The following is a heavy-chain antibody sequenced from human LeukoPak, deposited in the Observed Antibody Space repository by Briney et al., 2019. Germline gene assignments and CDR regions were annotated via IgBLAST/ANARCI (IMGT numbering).Heavy chain of an antibody. Sequence: GGSLRLSCAASGFTFSDYYMSWIRQAPGKGLEWVSYISSSGSTIYYADSVKGRFTISRDNAKNSLYLQMNSLRAEDTAVYYCARWRYFDDFEYYFDYWGQGTLVTVSS. CDR1: GFTFSDYY. J-gene: IGHJ4*02. V-gene: IGHV3-11*04. D-gene: IGHD3-9*01. CDR3: ARWRYFDDFEYYFDY. CDR2: ISSSGSTI.